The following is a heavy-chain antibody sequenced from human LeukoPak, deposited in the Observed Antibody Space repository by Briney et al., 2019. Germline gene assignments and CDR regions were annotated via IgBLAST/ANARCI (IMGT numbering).Heavy chain of an antibody. V-gene: IGHV1-2*02. J-gene: IGHJ4*02. CDR1: GYTFTGYY. CDR3: ARLWDYGGNSLDY. CDR2: INPNSGGT. D-gene: IGHD4-23*01. Sequence: ASVKVSCKASGYTFTGYYMHWVRQAPGQGLEWMGWINPNSGGTNYAQKFQGRVTMTRDTSISTAYMELRSLRSDDTAVYYCARLWDYGGNSLDYWGQGTLVTVSS.